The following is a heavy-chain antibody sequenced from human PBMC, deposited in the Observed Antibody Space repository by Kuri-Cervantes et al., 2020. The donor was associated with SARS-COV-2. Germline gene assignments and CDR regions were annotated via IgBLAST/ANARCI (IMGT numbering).Heavy chain of an antibody. D-gene: IGHD6-19*01. CDR3: ARIPGYSSGWLALDI. Sequence: ESLKIPCSASGFTFSSYWMSWVRQAPGKGLEWVANIKQDGSEKYYVDSVKGRFTISRDNAKNSLYLQMNSLRAEDTAVYYCARIPGYSSGWLALDIWGQGTMVTVSS. CDR2: IKQDGSEK. J-gene: IGHJ3*02. V-gene: IGHV3-7*04. CDR1: GFTFSSYW.